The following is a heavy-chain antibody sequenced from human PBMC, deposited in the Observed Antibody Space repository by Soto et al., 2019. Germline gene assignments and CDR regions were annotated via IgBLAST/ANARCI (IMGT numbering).Heavy chain of an antibody. D-gene: IGHD6-19*01. CDR3: AWSLGWREFFDQ. CDR2: ISQNGGST. Sequence: EVQLLESGGGLVQPGGSLRLSCAASGFSFSTYAMNWLRQTPVKGLEWVATISQNGGSTYYADSVKGRFTISRDNSQNTLNLRLNRLSADDTALYYCAWSLGWREFFDQWGLGTLVTVSS. CDR1: GFSFSTYA. V-gene: IGHV3-23*01. J-gene: IGHJ4*02.